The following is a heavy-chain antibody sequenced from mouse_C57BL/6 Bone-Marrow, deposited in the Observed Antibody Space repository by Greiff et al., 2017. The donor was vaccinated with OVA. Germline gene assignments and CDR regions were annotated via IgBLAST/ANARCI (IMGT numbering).Heavy chain of an antibody. V-gene: IGHV1-18*01. CDR3: ARRDYYGSSYYWYFDV. CDR2: INPNNGGT. J-gene: IGHJ1*03. CDR1: GYTFTDYN. D-gene: IGHD1-1*01. Sequence: VQLQQSGAELARPGASVKLSCKASGYTFTDYNMDWVKQSHGKSLEWIGDINPNNGGTIYNQKFKGKATLTVDKSSSTAYMELRSLTSEDTAVYYCARRDYYGSSYYWYFDVWGTGTTVTVSS.